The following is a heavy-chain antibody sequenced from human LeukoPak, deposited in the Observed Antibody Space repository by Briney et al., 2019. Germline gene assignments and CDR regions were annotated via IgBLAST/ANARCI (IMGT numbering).Heavy chain of an antibody. CDR1: GYTLTKYG. V-gene: IGHV1-2*04. CDR2: INPNSGGT. D-gene: IGHD3-10*01. Sequence: EASVKVSCKASGYTLTKYGITWVRQAPGQGLEWMGWINPNSGGTNYAQKFQGWVTMTRDTSISTAYMELSRLRSDDTAVYYCARGFFVGWFGEFETHWFDPWGQGTLVTVSS. CDR3: ARGFFVGWFGEFETHWFDP. J-gene: IGHJ5*02.